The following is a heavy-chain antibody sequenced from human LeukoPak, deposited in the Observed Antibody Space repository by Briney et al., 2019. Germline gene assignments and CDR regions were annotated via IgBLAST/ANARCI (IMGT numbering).Heavy chain of an antibody. V-gene: IGHV1-2*02. J-gene: IGHJ4*02. CDR1: GYTFTGYY. Sequence: GASVKVSCKASGYTFTGYYMHWVRQAPGQGLEWMGWINPNSGGTNYAQKFQGRVTMTRDTSISTAYMELSRLRSDDTAVYYCAREVAFCSGGSCYFDYWGQGTLVTVSS. CDR2: INPNSGGT. CDR3: AREVAFCSGGSCYFDY. D-gene: IGHD2-15*01.